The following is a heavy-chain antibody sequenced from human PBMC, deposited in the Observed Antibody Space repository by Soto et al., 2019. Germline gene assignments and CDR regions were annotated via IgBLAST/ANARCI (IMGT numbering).Heavy chain of an antibody. Sequence: PSETLSLTSTVSGGSVSSGSYYWSWIRQPPGKGLQWIWYLXXSGSTNYNRSLKSRVTISVATSQXKCALKLSSVTSADTAVYYCALLGTSGYSSSWYHFGLVDYYCYYGMDVWGQGTTVTVSS. CDR1: GGSVSSGSYY. J-gene: IGHJ6*02. CDR2: LXXSGST. V-gene: IGHV4-61*01. CDR3: ALLGTSGYSSSWYHFGLVDYYCYYGMDV. D-gene: IGHD6-13*01.